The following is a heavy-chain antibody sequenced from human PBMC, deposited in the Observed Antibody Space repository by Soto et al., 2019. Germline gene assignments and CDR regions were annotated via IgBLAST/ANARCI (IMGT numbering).Heavy chain of an antibody. CDR3: ARGSSVGVSAIWKNWFDP. CDR1: GDSVSSGDYY. CDR2: VYFSGST. V-gene: IGHV4-61*08. D-gene: IGHD2-21*02. J-gene: IGHJ5*02. Sequence: SETLSLTCSVSGDSVSSGDYYWSWIRQPPGKGLEWIGHVYFSGSTNYIPSLKSRLTMSVDTAKNQFSLKLNSVTTADTAVYYCARGSSVGVSAIWKNWFDPWGQGTLVTVSS.